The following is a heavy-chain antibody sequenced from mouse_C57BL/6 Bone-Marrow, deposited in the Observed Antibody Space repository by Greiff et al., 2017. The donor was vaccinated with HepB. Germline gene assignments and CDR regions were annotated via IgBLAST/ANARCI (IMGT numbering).Heavy chain of an antibody. J-gene: IGHJ1*03. V-gene: IGHV1-19*01. D-gene: IGHD1-1*01. CDR2: INPYNGGT. Sequence: VQLQQSGPVLVKPGASVKMSCKASGYTFTDYYMNWVKQSHGKSLEWIGVINPYNGGTSYNQKFKGKATLTVDKSSSTAYMELNSLTSEDSAVYYCAREGLITTVVAKDWYFDVWGTGTTVTVSS. CDR1: GYTFTDYY. CDR3: AREGLITTVVAKDWYFDV.